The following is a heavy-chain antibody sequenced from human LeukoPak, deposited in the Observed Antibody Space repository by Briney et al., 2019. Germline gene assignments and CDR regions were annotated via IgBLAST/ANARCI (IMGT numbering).Heavy chain of an antibody. Sequence: ASVKVSCKASGYTFTGYYMHWVRQAPGQGLEWMGWINPNSGGTNSAQKFQGRVTLTRDTSISTAYMELSRLTSDDTAVYYCARFYCSSTSCQYNWFDPLGQGTLVTVSS. V-gene: IGHV1-2*02. J-gene: IGHJ5*02. CDR1: GYTFTGYY. CDR2: INPNSGGT. D-gene: IGHD2-2*01. CDR3: ARFYCSSTSCQYNWFDP.